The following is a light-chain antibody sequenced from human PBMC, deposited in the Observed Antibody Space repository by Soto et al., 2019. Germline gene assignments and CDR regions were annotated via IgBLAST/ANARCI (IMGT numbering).Light chain of an antibody. Sequence: QSVLTQPPSASGTPGQRVTIPCSGSSSNIGRNTVNWYQRLPGAAPRLLVYRNNQRPSGVPDRFSGSKSGTSASLAISGLQSEDEADYYCATWDDSLSGVEFGGGTQLTAL. CDR3: ATWDDSLSGVE. CDR2: RNN. J-gene: IGLJ7*02. V-gene: IGLV1-44*01. CDR1: SSNIGRNT.